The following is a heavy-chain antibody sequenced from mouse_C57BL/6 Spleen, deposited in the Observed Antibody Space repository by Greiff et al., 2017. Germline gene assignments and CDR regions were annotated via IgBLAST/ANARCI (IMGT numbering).Heavy chain of an antibody. Sequence: DVQLVESGGGLVQPGGSLSLSCAASGFTFTDYYMSWVRQPPGKALEWLGFIRNKANGYTTEYSASVKGRFTISRDNSQSILYLQMNALRAEDSATYYCARYIGGSSYFDYWGQGTTLTVSS. D-gene: IGHD1-1*01. CDR3: ARYIGGSSYFDY. CDR2: IRNKANGYTT. V-gene: IGHV7-3*01. CDR1: GFTFTDYY. J-gene: IGHJ2*01.